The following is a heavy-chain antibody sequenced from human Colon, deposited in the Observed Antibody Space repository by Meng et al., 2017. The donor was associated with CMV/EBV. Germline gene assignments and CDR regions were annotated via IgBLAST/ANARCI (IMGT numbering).Heavy chain of an antibody. Sequence: GESLKISCAASGFPLSNYWMSWVRQTPGKGLEWVAVISYNGNNEYYADSVRGRFIISRDNSRNTVYLQMNNLRPEDTSVYYCARDLPRSVMVSIITNYDAFDMWGQGTMVTVSS. V-gene: IGHV3-30-3*01. CDR2: ISYNGNNE. D-gene: IGHD2-21*01. CDR1: GFPLSNYW. J-gene: IGHJ3*02. CDR3: ARDLPRSVMVSIITNYDAFDM.